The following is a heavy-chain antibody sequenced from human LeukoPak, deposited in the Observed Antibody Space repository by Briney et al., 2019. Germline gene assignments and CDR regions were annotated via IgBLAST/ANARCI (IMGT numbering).Heavy chain of an antibody. J-gene: IGHJ4*02. CDR3: ARDGGSGSYYPHY. Sequence: ASVKVSCKASGYTFTSYGFSWVRQAPGQGLEWVAWISAYNGNTNYAQKLQGRVTVTTDTSTSTAYMELRSLRSDDTAMCYCARDGGSGSYYPHYWGQGTLVTVSS. V-gene: IGHV1-18*01. D-gene: IGHD1-26*01. CDR1: GYTFTSYG. CDR2: ISAYNGNT.